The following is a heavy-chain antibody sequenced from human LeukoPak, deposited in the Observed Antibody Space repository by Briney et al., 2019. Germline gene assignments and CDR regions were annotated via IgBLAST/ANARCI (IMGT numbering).Heavy chain of an antibody. D-gene: IGHD4-11*01. CDR1: GFGFSNYW. CDR3: ARDRGYSNFDY. V-gene: IGHV3-7*01. J-gene: IGHJ4*02. CDR2: MNEDGSEK. Sequence: GGSLRLSCAASGFGFSNYWMSWVRQAPGKGPEWVANMNEDGSEKNYVDSVKGRFTISRDNAQDSLYLQMNSLRAEDTAVYYCARDRGYSNFDYWGQGTLLTVSS.